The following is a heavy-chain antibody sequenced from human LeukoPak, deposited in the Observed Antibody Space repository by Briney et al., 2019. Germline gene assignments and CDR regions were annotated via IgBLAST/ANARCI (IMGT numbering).Heavy chain of an antibody. CDR3: ARESGIAAALDL. D-gene: IGHD6-13*01. V-gene: IGHV3-74*01. CDR2: INTDGSST. J-gene: IGHJ5*02. Sequence: GGSLRLSCGASGFTFTNAWMSWVRQAPGRGLGWVSRINTDGSSTSYADSVKGRFTIPRDNAKNTLYLQMNSLRAEDTAVYYCARESGIAAALDLWGQGTLVTVSS. CDR1: GFTFTNAW.